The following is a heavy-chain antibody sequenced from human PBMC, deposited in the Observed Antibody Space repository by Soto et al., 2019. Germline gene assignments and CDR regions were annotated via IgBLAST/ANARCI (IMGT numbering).Heavy chain of an antibody. J-gene: IGHJ6*02. D-gene: IGHD6-19*01. Sequence: SETLSLTCTVSGGSISSSSYYWGWIRQPPGKGLEWIGSIYYSGSTYYNPSLKSRVTISVDTSKNQFSLKLSSVTAADTAVYYCARPLYSSGWFESNYYYYGMDVWGQGTTVTVSS. CDR2: IYYSGST. V-gene: IGHV4-39*01. CDR3: ARPLYSSGWFESNYYYYGMDV. CDR1: GGSISSSSYY.